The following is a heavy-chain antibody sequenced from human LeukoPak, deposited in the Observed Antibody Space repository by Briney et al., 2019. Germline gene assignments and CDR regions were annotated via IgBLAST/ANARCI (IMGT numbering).Heavy chain of an antibody. J-gene: IGHJ4*02. V-gene: IGHV3-66*01. CDR1: GFTVSSNY. CDR2: IYSGGST. Sequence: GGSLRLSCAASGFTVSSNYMSWVRQAPGKGLEWVSVIYSGGSTYYADSVKGRFTISRDNSKNTLYLQMNSLRAEDTAVYYCARDLKKPRSSGWYYDYWGQGTLVTVSS. D-gene: IGHD6-19*01. CDR3: ARDLKKPRSSGWYYDY.